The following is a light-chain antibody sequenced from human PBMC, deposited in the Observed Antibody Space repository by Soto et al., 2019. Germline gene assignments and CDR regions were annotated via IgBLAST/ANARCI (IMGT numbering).Light chain of an antibody. CDR1: SSDFGGYNY. Sequence: QSVLTQPRSVSGSPGQSVTISCTGTSSDFGGYNYVSWYQHHPGKAPKLMIYDVSERPSGVPDRFSGSKSGNTASLTISGLQAEDEADYYCCSFTTSSTYVFGSGTKVTVL. CDR3: CSFTTSSTYV. V-gene: IGLV2-11*01. J-gene: IGLJ1*01. CDR2: DVS.